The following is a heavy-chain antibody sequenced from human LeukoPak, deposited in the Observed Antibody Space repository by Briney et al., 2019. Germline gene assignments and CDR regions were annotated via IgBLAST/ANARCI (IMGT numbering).Heavy chain of an antibody. CDR2: INPNSGST. CDR1: GYTFTSYY. CDR3: ARAVGGYCSSTSCLGRFDP. V-gene: IGHV1-46*01. Sequence: GASVKVSCKASGYTFTSYYMHWVRQAPGQGLEWMGIINPNSGSTSYAQKFQGGVTMTRDTCTSTVYMELSSLRSEDTAVFYCARAVGGYCSSTSCLGRFDPWGQGTLVTVSS. D-gene: IGHD2-2*01. J-gene: IGHJ5*02.